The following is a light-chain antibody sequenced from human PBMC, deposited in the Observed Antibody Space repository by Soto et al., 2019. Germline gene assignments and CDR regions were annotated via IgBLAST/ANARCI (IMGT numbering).Light chain of an antibody. CDR1: QSVSSSY. CDR3: QQYGSSPRA. J-gene: IGKJ4*01. V-gene: IGKV3-20*01. Sequence: ELVLTQSPGTLSLSPGERATLSCRASQSVSSSYLAWYQQKPGQAPRLLIYGASSRATGIPDRFSGSGSGTDLTITISRLEPEDCEVYDCQQYGSSPRAFGGGTKVDIK. CDR2: GAS.